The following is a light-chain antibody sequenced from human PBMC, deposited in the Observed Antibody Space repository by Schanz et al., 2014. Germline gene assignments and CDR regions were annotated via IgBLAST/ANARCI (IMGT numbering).Light chain of an antibody. CDR1: SSDVGGYNY. Sequence: QSALTQPASVSGSPGQSITISCTGTSSDVGGYNYVSWYQQYPGKAPKLMIYEVSKRPSGVPDRFSGSKSGNTASLTVSGLQADDEADYYCCSYADTTNFVFGGGTKLTVL. CDR2: EVS. CDR3: CSYADTTNFV. J-gene: IGLJ2*01. V-gene: IGLV2-8*01.